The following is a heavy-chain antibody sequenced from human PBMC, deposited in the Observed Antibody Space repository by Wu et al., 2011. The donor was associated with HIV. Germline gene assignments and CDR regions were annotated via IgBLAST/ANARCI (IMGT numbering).Heavy chain of an antibody. J-gene: IGHJ5*02. D-gene: IGHD1-26*01. CDR3: ARWVRASCWFDP. CDR2: ISGYNGDT. V-gene: IGHV1-18*04. CDR1: GYSFRSYG. Sequence: QVQLVQSGVEVKKPGASVKVSCKASGYSFRSYGISWVRQAPGQGLEYMGWISGYNGDTNYAQKFQGRVTMTRDTSIGTAYMELNRLRSDDTAVYYCARWVRASCWFDPWGQGTRVSVPS.